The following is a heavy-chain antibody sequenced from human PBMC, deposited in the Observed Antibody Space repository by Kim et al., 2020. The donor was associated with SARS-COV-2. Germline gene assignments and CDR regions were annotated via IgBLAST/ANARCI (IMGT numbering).Heavy chain of an antibody. V-gene: IGHV3-21*01. Sequence: GGSLRLSCAASGFTFSSYSMNWVRQAPGKGLEWVSSISSSSSYIYYADSVKGRFTISRDNAKNSLYLQMNSLRAEDTAVYYCARGAMVRGVISWFDPWGQGTLVTVSS. D-gene: IGHD3-10*01. CDR3: ARGAMVRGVISWFDP. J-gene: IGHJ5*02. CDR1: GFTFSSYS. CDR2: ISSSSSYI.